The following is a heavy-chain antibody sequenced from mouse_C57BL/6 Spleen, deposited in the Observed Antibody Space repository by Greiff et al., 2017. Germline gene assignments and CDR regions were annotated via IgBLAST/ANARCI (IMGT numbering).Heavy chain of an antibody. V-gene: IGHV1-82*01. Sequence: VQLQQSGPELVKPGASVKISCKASGYAFSSSWMNWVKQRPGKGLEWIGRIYPGDGDTNYNGQFKGKATLTADKSSSTAYMQLSSLTSEDSAVYFCAGGGGLRLAWFAYWGQGTLVTVSA. D-gene: IGHD2-4*01. J-gene: IGHJ3*01. CDR3: AGGGGLRLAWFAY. CDR1: GYAFSSSW. CDR2: IYPGDGDT.